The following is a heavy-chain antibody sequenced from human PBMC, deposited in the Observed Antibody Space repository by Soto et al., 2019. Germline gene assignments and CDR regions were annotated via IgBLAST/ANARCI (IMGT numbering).Heavy chain of an antibody. CDR2: ISGSGGST. Sequence: HPGGSLRLSCAASGFTFSSYAMSWVRQAPGKGLEWVSAISGSGGSTYYADSVKGRFTISRDNSKNTLYLQMNSLRAEDTAVYYCAKDHDSSGYYYVLDYWGQGTLVTVSS. D-gene: IGHD3-22*01. V-gene: IGHV3-23*01. CDR1: GFTFSSYA. CDR3: AKDHDSSGYYYVLDY. J-gene: IGHJ4*02.